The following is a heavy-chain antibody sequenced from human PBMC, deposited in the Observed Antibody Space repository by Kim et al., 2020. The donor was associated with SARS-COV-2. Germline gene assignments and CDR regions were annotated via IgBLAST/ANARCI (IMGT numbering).Heavy chain of an antibody. J-gene: IGHJ3*02. Sequence: PMSQVTISVDTSKNQFSVKLSSVTAADTAVYYCARIRYDFWVLQGGAFDIWGQGTMVTVSS. CDR3: ARIRYDFWVLQGGAFDI. D-gene: IGHD3-3*01. V-gene: IGHV4-30-2*04.